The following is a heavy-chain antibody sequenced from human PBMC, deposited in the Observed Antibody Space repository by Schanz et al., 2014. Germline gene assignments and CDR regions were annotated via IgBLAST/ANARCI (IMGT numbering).Heavy chain of an antibody. CDR1: GFTFSSYA. J-gene: IGHJ4*02. CDR2: ISGSGVST. V-gene: IGHV3-23*01. D-gene: IGHD3-10*01. Sequence: QLLESGGGLVQPGGSLRLSCAASGFTFSSYAMSWVRQAPGKGLEWISAISGSGVSTHYADSVKGRFTISRDNSKNTLYLQMNSLRAEDTAVYYCAKVGLYYYGSGFDYWGQGTLVTVSS. CDR3: AKVGLYYYGSGFDY.